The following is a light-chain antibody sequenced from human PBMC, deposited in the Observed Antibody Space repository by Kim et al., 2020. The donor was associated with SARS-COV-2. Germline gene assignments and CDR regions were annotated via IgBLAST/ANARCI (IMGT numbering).Light chain of an antibody. CDR2: KAS. CDR3: QQYHSYPVT. CDR1: QSISSW. J-gene: IGKJ2*01. Sequence: DIQMTQSPSTLSASVGDRVTITCRASQSISSWLAWYQQKPGKAPKLLICKASSLESGVPSRFSGSGSGTEFTLTISSLQPDDFATYYCQQYHSYPVTFGQGTKLEI. V-gene: IGKV1-5*03.